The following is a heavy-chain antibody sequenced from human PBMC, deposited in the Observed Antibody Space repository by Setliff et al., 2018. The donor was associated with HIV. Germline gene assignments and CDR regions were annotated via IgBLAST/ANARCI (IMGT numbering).Heavy chain of an antibody. CDR3: TKGVQRLRPYYFDS. V-gene: IGHV3-23*01. CDR1: GFTFSNYA. D-gene: IGHD4-17*01. Sequence: GALRLSCEASGFTFSNYAMSWVRQAPGKGLEWVSTISGSSGGTYYADSVKGRFTIFRDNSKDTLYLQMNSLRVEDTAIYYCTKGVQRLRPYYFDSWGQGTLVTVSS. J-gene: IGHJ4*02. CDR2: ISGSSGGT.